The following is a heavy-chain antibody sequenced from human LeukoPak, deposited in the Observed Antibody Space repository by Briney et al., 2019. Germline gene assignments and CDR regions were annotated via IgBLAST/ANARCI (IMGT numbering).Heavy chain of an antibody. D-gene: IGHD2-21*01. CDR2: YCSSGNT. V-gene: IGHV4-4*07. CDR1: GGSISSFC. J-gene: IGHJ5*02. Sequence: SETLSLTCTVSGGSISSFCWSWIRQPAGKVLEWIGRYCSSGNTNYNPSLKSRVAMSVDTFQNQFSLKLSSVTAAGTAVYYCATGGGDLDHWGQGTLVTVS. CDR3: ATGGGDLDH.